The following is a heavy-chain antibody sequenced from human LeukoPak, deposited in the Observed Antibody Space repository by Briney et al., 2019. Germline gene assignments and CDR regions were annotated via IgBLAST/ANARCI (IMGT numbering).Heavy chain of an antibody. CDR2: INTDSSDI. Sequence: GGSLRLSCAASGFTFRRFAMNWVRQAPGKVLEWISYINTDSSDIYYADSVKGRFTISRDNARNTLFLQLSSLRAEDSAVYYCARDTFQPGLIDSWGQGTLVTVSS. CDR3: ARDTFQPGLIDS. D-gene: IGHD2-2*01. J-gene: IGHJ4*02. V-gene: IGHV3-21*05. CDR1: GFTFRRFA.